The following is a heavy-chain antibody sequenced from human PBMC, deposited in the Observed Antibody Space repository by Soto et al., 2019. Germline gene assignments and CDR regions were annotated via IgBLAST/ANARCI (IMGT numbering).Heavy chain of an antibody. D-gene: IGHD3-10*01. Sequence: QVQLVESGGGVVQPGRSLRLSCAASGFTFSSYGMHWVRQAPGKGLEWVAVIWYDGSNKYYADSVKGGFTISRDNSKNTRYLKMNSLRAEDTAVYYCARDEGLGVNYYYYGMDVWGQGTTVTVSS. J-gene: IGHJ6*02. V-gene: IGHV3-33*01. CDR2: IWYDGSNK. CDR3: ARDEGLGVNYYYYGMDV. CDR1: GFTFSSYG.